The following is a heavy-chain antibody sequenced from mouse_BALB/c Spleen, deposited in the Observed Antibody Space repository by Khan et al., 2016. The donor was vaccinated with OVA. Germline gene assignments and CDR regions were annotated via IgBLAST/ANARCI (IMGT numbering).Heavy chain of an antibody. J-gene: IGHJ4*01. CDR1: GFSLSRYN. D-gene: IGHD2-14*01. CDR2: IWGGGGT. CDR3: ARAYYRYDGYYAMDY. Sequence: QVQLQQSGPGLVAPSQSLSITCTVSGFSLSRYNIHWVRQPPGKGLEWLGMIWGGGGTDYNSTLKIRLSISKENSKSQVFLKMNSLQTDDTAIYFCARAYYRYDGYYAMDYWGQGTSVTVSS. V-gene: IGHV2-6-4*01.